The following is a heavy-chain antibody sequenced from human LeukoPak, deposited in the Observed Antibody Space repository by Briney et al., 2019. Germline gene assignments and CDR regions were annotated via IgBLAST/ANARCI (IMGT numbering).Heavy chain of an antibody. J-gene: IGHJ4*02. CDR1: GFTFSSYA. D-gene: IGHD3-10*02. CDR2: ISSNGGST. V-gene: IGHV3-64*01. CDR3: ARFYGRLDY. Sequence: PGGSLRLSCAASGFTFSSYAMHWVRQAPGQGLEYVSAISSNGGSTYYANSVKGRFTISRDNSKNTLYLQMGSLRAEDMAVYYCARFYGRLDYWGQGTLVTVSS.